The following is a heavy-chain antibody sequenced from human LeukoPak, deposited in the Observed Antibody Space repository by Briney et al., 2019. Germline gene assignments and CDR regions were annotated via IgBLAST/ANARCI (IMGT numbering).Heavy chain of an antibody. V-gene: IGHV3-7*01. J-gene: IGHJ4*02. Sequence: GGSLRLSCAASGFTFTKYWMTWVRQAPGKGLEWVATKKQDGSEKFYVDSVKGRFTISRDNAKNSLDLQINSLGAEDTAVYYCARGLDCRSTSCYLDNWGQGTLVTVSS. CDR3: ARGLDCRSTSCYLDN. CDR1: GFTFTKYW. CDR2: KKQDGSEK. D-gene: IGHD2-2*01.